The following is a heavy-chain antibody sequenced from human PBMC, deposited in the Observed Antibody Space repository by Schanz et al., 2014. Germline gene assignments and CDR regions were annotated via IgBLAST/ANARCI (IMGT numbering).Heavy chain of an antibody. CDR3: VKYAGWAFVDYHGMDV. J-gene: IGHJ6*02. V-gene: IGHV1-18*01. CDR2: ISGYNGHT. D-gene: IGHD2-2*01. CDR1: GYTFNNHG. Sequence: QVQLVQSGGEVKKPGASATVSCKASGYTFNNHGISWVRQAPGQGLEWMGWISGYNGHTNYAEKVHGRVTMTTDTTTSTAYMELRSLISNVTAVYYCVKYAGWAFVDYHGMDVWGQGTSVTVSS.